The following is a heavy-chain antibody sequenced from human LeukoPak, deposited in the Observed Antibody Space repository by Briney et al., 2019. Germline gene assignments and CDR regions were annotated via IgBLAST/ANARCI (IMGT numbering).Heavy chain of an antibody. D-gene: IGHD6-19*01. CDR3: VRGNSGSRTTPFDY. J-gene: IGHJ4*02. CDR1: GFTVSSNY. CDR2: VKGDGSGT. Sequence: GGSLRLSCAASGFTVSSNYMSWVRQGPGKGLVWVSRVKGDGSGTSHADSVKGRFTISRDNAKNTLFLQMTSLRAEDTAVYYCVRGNSGSRTTPFDYWGQGTLVTVSS. V-gene: IGHV3-74*01.